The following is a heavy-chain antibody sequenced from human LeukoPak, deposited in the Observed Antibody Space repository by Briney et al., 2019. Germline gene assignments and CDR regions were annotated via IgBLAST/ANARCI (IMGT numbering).Heavy chain of an antibody. CDR2: IYSGGKT. CDR3: ARDGSSGWSHDY. J-gene: IGHJ4*02. D-gene: IGHD6-19*01. V-gene: IGHV3-66*01. Sequence: GGSLRLSCAASGFTVSGSYMSWVRQAPGKGLEWVSAIYSGGKTYYADSVKGRFTISRDNSKNTLYLQMNSQRAEDTAVYHCARDGSSGWSHDYWGQGALVTVSS. CDR1: GFTVSGSY.